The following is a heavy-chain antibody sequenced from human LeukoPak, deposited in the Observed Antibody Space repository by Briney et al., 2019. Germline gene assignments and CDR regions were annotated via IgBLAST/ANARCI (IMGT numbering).Heavy chain of an antibody. D-gene: IGHD2-21*02. CDR1: GFTFSTYW. Sequence: GGSLRLSCAASGFTFSTYWMSWVRQAPGRGLEWVANIKQDGSDTHYVGSVKGRFTISRDNAKNSLYLQMNSLRAEDTAVYYCARGLGGDSRWGQGTLVTVS. CDR3: ARGLGGDSR. V-gene: IGHV3-7*05. CDR2: IKQDGSDT. J-gene: IGHJ4*02.